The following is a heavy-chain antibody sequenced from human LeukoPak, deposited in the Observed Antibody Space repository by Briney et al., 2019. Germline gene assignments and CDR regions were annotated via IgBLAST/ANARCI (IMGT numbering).Heavy chain of an antibody. D-gene: IGHD3-22*01. CDR1: GIPFRNYR. J-gene: IGHJ3*02. V-gene: IGHV3-74*01. CDR2: FNRYGINT. CDR3: VEYYYDSSGYYHDTGYAFDI. Sequence: GPLRPPFAAPGIPFRNYRIQWVRPAPGKGLGWGSRFNRYGINTSYADSVKGRFTISRDNAKNTLNLQMNSLRAEDTAVYYCVEYYYDSSGYYHDTGYAFDIWGQGTMVTVSS.